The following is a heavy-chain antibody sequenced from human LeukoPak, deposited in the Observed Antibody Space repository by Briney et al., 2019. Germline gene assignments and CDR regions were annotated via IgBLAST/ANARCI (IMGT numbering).Heavy chain of an antibody. CDR1: GGSISSSSYY. V-gene: IGHV4-39*01. D-gene: IGHD3-10*01. CDR2: IYYSGST. Sequence: SETLSLTCTDSGGSISSSSYYWGWIRQPPGKGLEWIGSIYYSGSTYYNPSLKSRVTISVDTSKNQFSLKLSSVTAADTAVYYCASPGAMVRGVIGYWGQGTLVTVSS. J-gene: IGHJ4*02. CDR3: ASPGAMVRGVIGY.